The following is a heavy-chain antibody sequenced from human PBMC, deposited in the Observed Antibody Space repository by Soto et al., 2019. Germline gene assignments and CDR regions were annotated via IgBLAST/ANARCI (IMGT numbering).Heavy chain of an antibody. CDR3: ARGPSYSDSYFDY. J-gene: IGHJ4*02. Sequence: GGSLSLSCAASGFPFSSYSMSWVRQAPGKGLEWVSVISGSGGSTYYADSVEGRFTISRDNSKNTVYLQMNSLRLEDTAVYYCARGPSYSDSYFDYWGQGTLVTVSS. V-gene: IGHV3-23*01. D-gene: IGHD4-17*01. CDR2: ISGSGGST. CDR1: GFPFSSYS.